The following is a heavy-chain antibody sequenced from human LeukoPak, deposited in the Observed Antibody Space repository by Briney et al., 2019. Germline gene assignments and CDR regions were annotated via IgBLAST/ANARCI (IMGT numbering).Heavy chain of an antibody. D-gene: IGHD6-19*01. J-gene: IGHJ4*02. CDR2: IYHGGST. V-gene: IGHV4-4*02. CDR3: ARPVAGSSVWRSFDY. Sequence: SETLSLTCAVSGGSISSSNWWSWVRPPPGKGLEWIGEIYHGGSTNYNPSHKSRVTISVDKSKNQFSLELSSVTAADTAVYYCARPVAGSSVWRSFDYWGQGTLVTVSS. CDR1: GGSISSSNW.